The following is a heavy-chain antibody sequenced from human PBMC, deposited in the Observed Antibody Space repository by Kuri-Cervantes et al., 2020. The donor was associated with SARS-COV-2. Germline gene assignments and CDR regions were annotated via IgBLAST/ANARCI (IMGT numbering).Heavy chain of an antibody. CDR1: GGTFSSYA. Sequence: SVKVSCKASGGTFSSYAISWVRQAPGQGLEWMGVIIPIFGTANYAQKFQGRVTITRNTSISTAYMELSSLRSEDTAVYYCSRVQTLPAAISGTLSRGQYYYYYYYMDVWGKGTTVTVSS. J-gene: IGHJ6*03. CDR3: SRVQTLPAAISGTLSRGQYYYYYYYMDV. D-gene: IGHD2-2*01. CDR2: IIPIFGTA. V-gene: IGHV1-69*05.